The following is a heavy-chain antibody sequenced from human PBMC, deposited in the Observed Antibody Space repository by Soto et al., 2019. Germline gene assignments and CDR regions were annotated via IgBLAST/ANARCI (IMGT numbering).Heavy chain of an antibody. D-gene: IGHD1-20*01. CDR3: ARHFITGETTDYNYSSGLAV. Sequence: SETLSLTCTVSGGSISSSSYYWGWIRQPPGKGLEWIGSIYYSGSTYYNPSLKSRVTISVDTSKNQFSLKLSSMTAADTAVYYCARHFITGETTDYNYSSGLAVWAQGTTVPVSS. V-gene: IGHV4-39*01. CDR1: GGSISSSSYY. J-gene: IGHJ6*02. CDR2: IYYSGST.